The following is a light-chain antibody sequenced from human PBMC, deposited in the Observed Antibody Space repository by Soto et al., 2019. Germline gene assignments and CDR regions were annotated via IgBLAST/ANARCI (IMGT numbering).Light chain of an antibody. CDR2: AVS. CDR1: SSDVGGYNY. J-gene: IGLJ1*01. V-gene: IGLV2-14*01. CDR3: GLYTTSTTYV. Sequence: QSALTQPASVSGSPGQSITISCTGSSSDVGGYNYVSWYQQYPGKAPKVMIYAVSNRPSGISTRFSGSKSGNTASLTIAGLQEEDADDYCCGLYTTSTTYVFGTGTKLTVL.